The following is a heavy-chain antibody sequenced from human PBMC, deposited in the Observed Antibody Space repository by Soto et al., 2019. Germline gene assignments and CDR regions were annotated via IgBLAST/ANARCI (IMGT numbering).Heavy chain of an antibody. Sequence: EVQLVESGGGLVKPGGSLRLSCAASGFTFSSYSMNWVRQAPGKGLEWVSSISSSSSYIYYADSVKGRFTISRDNAKNSLYLQMNSLRAEDTAVYYWAGGGGRYAALDYWGQGTLVTVSS. CDR1: GFTFSSYS. CDR3: AGGGGRYAALDY. CDR2: ISSSSSYI. V-gene: IGHV3-21*01. D-gene: IGHD1-26*01. J-gene: IGHJ4*02.